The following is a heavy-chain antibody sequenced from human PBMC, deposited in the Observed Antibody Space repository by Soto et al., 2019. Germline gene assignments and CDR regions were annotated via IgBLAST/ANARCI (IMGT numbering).Heavy chain of an antibody. D-gene: IGHD3-10*01. CDR1: GYTFTSDG. CDR2: INTHSGDT. V-gene: IGHV1-18*04. Sequence: QVQLVQSGAEVKNPGASVKVSCETSGYTFTSDGISWVRQAPGQGLEWMGWINTHSGDTNFAQKLQDRVTIATVPPASTVYLEVRSLGSDDTAIYYCARDKGNCDKTGCQRNYFDPWGQGTLVTVSS. J-gene: IGHJ5*02. CDR3: ARDKGNCDKTGCQRNYFDP.